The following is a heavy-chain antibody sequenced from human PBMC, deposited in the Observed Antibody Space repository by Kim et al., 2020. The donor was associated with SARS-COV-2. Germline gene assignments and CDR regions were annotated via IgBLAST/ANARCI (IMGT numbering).Heavy chain of an antibody. CDR3: ARSWFGELCPGGFEP. V-gene: IGHV4-39*01. J-gene: IGHJ5*02. CDR1: GGSIISTSYY. CDR2: MYYTGST. D-gene: IGHD3-10*01. Sequence: SETLSLTCTVSGGSIISTSYYWGWIRQPPGEKMEWIGSMYYTGSTYYNPSLKSRVALSVDTSRNQFSLKLTAVSAADTAVDYGARSWFGELCPGGFEPWG.